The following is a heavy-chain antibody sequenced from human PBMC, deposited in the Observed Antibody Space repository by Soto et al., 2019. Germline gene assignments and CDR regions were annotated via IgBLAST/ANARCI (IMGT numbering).Heavy chain of an antibody. Sequence: SENLSLTCTVSGGSISSSSYYWGWIRQPPGKGLEWIGSIYYSGTTHYNPSLKSRVTISVDTSKIQFYLKLSSVTAADTAVYYCARGTVTGSPYPRDFDCWGQGPLVTVSS. CDR2: IYYSGTT. V-gene: IGHV4-39*01. CDR3: ARGTVTGSPYPRDFDC. D-gene: IGHD3-10*01. J-gene: IGHJ4*02. CDR1: GGSISSSSYY.